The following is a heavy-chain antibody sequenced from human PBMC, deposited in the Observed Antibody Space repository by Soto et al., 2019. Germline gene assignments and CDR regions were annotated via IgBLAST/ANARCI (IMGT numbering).Heavy chain of an antibody. D-gene: IGHD5-12*01. Sequence: GGSLRLSCAASGFTFSSYAMSWVRQAPGKGLEWVSAISGSGGSTYYADSVKGRFTISRDNSKNTLYLQMNSLRAEDTAVYYCGRWLQMGHYYYYYGMDVWGQGTTVTV. CDR3: GRWLQMGHYYYYYGMDV. V-gene: IGHV3-23*01. CDR1: GFTFSSYA. J-gene: IGHJ6*02. CDR2: ISGSGGST.